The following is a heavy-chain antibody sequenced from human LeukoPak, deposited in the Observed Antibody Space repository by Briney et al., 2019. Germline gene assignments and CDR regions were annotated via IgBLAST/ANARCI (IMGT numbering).Heavy chain of an antibody. CDR1: GGSISSYY. J-gene: IGHJ4*02. Sequence: PSETLSLTCTVSGGSISSYYWSWIRQPPGKGLEWIGYIYYSGSTKNNPSPKSRVTISVDTSKNQFSLKLSSVTAADTAVYYCASGSYYFDYWGQGTLVTVSS. V-gene: IGHV4-59*08. CDR3: ASGSYYFDY. D-gene: IGHD1-26*01. CDR2: IYYSGST.